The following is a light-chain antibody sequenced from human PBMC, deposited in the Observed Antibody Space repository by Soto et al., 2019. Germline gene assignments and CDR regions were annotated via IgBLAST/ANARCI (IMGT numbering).Light chain of an antibody. J-gene: IGKJ5*01. V-gene: IGKV3-15*01. CDR2: GAS. CDR1: QSVSSN. Sequence: EIMMNQSLATLSVSAGERATLSCRASQSVSSNLAWYQQKPGQAPRLLIYGASTRATGIPARFSGSWSGTEFTLTISSLQSEDFAVYSCQQYNNWLSPIPFGQGGRLAIK. CDR3: QQYNNWLSPIP.